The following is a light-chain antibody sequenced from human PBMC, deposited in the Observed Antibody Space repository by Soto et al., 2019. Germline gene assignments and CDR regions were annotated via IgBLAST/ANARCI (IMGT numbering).Light chain of an antibody. CDR2: ENN. CDR3: VTWDSSLSAWV. J-gene: IGLJ3*02. V-gene: IGLV1-51*02. Sequence: QSVLTQPPSVSAAPGQKVTISCSGSSSNIGNNYVSWYQQLPGTAPKLLIYENNKRPSGIPDRFSGSKSGTSATLGITGLKTGDEAEYYCVTWDSSLSAWVFGVGTKLTVL. CDR1: SSNIGNNY.